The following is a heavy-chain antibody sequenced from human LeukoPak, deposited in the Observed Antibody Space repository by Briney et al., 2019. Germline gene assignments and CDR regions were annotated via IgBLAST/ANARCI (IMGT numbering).Heavy chain of an antibody. CDR1: GFTFSSYE. CDR3: ARQALARPFDL. Sequence: GGSLRLSCAASGFTFSSYEMNWVRQAPGKGLEWVSYISSSGSTIYYADSVKGRFTISRDNAQSSLYLQMNSLRAGDTAVYYCARQALARPFDLWGQGTMVAVSS. CDR2: ISSSGSTI. V-gene: IGHV3-48*03. J-gene: IGHJ3*01.